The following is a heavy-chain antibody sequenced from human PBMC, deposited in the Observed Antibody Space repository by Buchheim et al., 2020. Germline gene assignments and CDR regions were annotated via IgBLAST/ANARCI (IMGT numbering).Heavy chain of an antibody. CDR3: ARGVNNYFFDP. J-gene: IGHJ5*02. CDR1: GGSISSYY. CDR2: IYYSGST. D-gene: IGHD3-10*01. Sequence: QVQLQESGPGLVKPSETLSLTCTVSGGSISSYYCSWIRQPPGKGLEWIGYIYYSGSTNYNPSLKSRVTISVDTSKNQFSLKLSSVTAADTAVYYCARGVNNYFFDPWGQGTL. V-gene: IGHV4-59*01.